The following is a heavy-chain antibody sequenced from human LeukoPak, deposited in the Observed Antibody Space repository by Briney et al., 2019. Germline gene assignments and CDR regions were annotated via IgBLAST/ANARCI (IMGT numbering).Heavy chain of an antibody. D-gene: IGHD5-18*01. V-gene: IGHV4-30-4*01. CDR1: GGSISSGDYY. J-gene: IGHJ4*02. CDR2: IYYSGST. Sequence: SETLSLTCTVSGGSISSGDYYWSWIRQPPGKGLELIGYIYYSGSTYYTPSLKSRVIISVDTSKNQFSLKLSSVTAADTAVYHCARWKRGYNYGFDYWGQGTLVTVSS. CDR3: ARWKRGYNYGFDY.